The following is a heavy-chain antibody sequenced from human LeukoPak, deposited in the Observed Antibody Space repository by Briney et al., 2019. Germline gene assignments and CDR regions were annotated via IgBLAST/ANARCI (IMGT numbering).Heavy chain of an antibody. CDR1: GGSFSGYY. Sequence: SETLSLTCAVYGGSFSGYYWSWIRQPPGKGLEWIGEINHSGSTNYNPSLTSRVTISVDTSKNQFSLKLSSVTAADTAVYYCARHSYDYVWGSYRYSGTSGYFDYWGQGTLVTVSS. J-gene: IGHJ4*02. CDR3: ARHSYDYVWGSYRYSGTSGYFDY. D-gene: IGHD3-16*02. V-gene: IGHV4-34*01. CDR2: INHSGST.